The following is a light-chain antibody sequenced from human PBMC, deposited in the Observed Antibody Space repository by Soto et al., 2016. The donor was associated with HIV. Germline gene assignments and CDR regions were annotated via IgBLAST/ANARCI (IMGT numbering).Light chain of an antibody. Sequence: SYVLTQPPSVSVAPGKTARITCGGTNVGSKSVHWYQQKPGQAPVLVVYDDSDRPSGIPERFSGSNSGNTATLTISRVDIGDEADYYCQVWDSGSDPVVFGGG. CDR1: NVGSKS. J-gene: IGLJ3*02. CDR2: DDS. V-gene: IGLV3-21*03. CDR3: QVWDSGSDPVV.